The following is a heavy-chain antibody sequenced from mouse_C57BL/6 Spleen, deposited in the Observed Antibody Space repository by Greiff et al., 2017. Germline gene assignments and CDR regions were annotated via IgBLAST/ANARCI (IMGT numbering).Heavy chain of an antibody. CDR3: ARNYYFDY. CDR2: IHPNSGST. Sequence: VQLQQPGAELVKPGASVQLSCKASGYTFTSYWMHGVKQRPGQGLEWIGMIHPNSGSTNYNEKFKSKATLTVDKSSSTAYMQLSSLTSEDSAVYYCARNYYFDYWGQGTTLTVSS. V-gene: IGHV1-64*01. CDR1: GYTFTSYW. J-gene: IGHJ2*01.